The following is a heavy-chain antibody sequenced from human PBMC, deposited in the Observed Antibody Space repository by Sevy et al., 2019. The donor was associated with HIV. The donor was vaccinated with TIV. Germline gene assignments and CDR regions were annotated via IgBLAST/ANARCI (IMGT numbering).Heavy chain of an antibody. CDR3: ALERLSSDVAEYFQN. J-gene: IGHJ1*01. V-gene: IGHV3-30-3*01. CDR1: GFTFNRYS. CDR2: ISFDATNK. Sequence: GGSLRLSCAAYGFTFNRYSMHWVRQAPGKGLEWVATISFDATNKHYPDSVKGRFTISRDNFQNSLFLQMDSLRPEDTAVYYCALERLSSDVAEYFQNWGQGTLVTVSS. D-gene: IGHD1-1*01.